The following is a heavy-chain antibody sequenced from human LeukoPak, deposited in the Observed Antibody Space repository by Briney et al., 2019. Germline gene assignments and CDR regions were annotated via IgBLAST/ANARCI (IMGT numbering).Heavy chain of an antibody. CDR1: GFTFSSYG. CDR3: AKDLAQSGGFDY. CDR2: ISGSGGST. J-gene: IGHJ4*02. Sequence: GGSLRLSCAASGFTFSSYGMSWVRQAPGKGLEWVSAISGSGGSTYYADSVKGRFTISRDNSKNTLYLQMNSLRAEDTAVYYCAKDLAQSGGFDYWGQGTLVTVSS. V-gene: IGHV3-23*01. D-gene: IGHD6-25*01.